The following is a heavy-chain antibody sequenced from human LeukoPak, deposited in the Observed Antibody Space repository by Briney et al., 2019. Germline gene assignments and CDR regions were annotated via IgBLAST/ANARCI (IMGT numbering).Heavy chain of an antibody. CDR2: ISWNSGSI. D-gene: IGHD2-15*01. Sequence: PGRSLRLSCAASGFTFDDYAMHWVRQAPGKRLEWVSGISWNSGSIGYADSVKGRFTISRDNAKNSLYLQMNSLRAEDTASYYCARTPSYCSGGRCYVSHYFDYWGQGTLATVSS. CDR1: GFTFDDYA. V-gene: IGHV3-9*01. J-gene: IGHJ4*02. CDR3: ARTPSYCSGGRCYVSHYFDY.